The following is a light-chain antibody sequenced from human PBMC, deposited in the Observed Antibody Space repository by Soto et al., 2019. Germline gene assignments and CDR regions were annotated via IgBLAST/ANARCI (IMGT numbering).Light chain of an antibody. J-gene: IGKJ1*01. CDR2: GPS. Sequence: EIVLTQSPGTLSLSPGERATLSCRASQSVAKNYLAWYQQEPGQAPRLLIYGPSSRATGIPDRFSGSGSGTDLTLTISRLEPEDFALYYCHQYASSPQTFGPGTKVEIK. CDR1: QSVAKNY. V-gene: IGKV3-20*01. CDR3: HQYASSPQT.